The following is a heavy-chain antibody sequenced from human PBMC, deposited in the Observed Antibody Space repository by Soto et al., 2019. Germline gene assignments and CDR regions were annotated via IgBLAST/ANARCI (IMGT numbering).Heavy chain of an antibody. D-gene: IGHD3-3*01. CDR3: ARNGSYYDFWSGYYFGGGMDV. J-gene: IGHJ6*02. CDR1: GGSFSGYY. CDR2: INHSGST. V-gene: IGHV4-34*01. Sequence: SETLSLTCAVYGGSFSGYYWSWIRQPPGKGLEWIGEINHSGSTNYNPSLKRRVTISVDTSKNQFSLKLSSVTAADTAVYYCARNGSYYDFWSGYYFGGGMDVWGQGTTVTVSS.